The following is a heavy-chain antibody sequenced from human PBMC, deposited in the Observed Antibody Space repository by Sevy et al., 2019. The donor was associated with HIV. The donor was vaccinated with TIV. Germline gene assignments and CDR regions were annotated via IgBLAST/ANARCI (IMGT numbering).Heavy chain of an antibody. CDR1: GFIFSSYE. V-gene: IGHV3-48*03. CDR3: ARELPPSATTVAHFDY. CDR2: ISQSGGST. J-gene: IGHJ4*02. D-gene: IGHD4-17*01. Sequence: GGSLRLSCAASGFIFSSYEMSWVRQAPGKGLEWVSHISQSGGSTYYSDSVKGRFTISRDNAKNSLYLQMNSLRAEDTDIYYCARELPPSATTVAHFDYWGQGTLVTVSS.